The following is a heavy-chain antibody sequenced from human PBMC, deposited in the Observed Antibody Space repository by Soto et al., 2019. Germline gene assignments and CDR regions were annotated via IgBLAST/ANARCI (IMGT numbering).Heavy chain of an antibody. Sequence: EVQLVESGGGLVKPGGSLRLSCAASGFTFSSYSMNWVRQAPGKGLEWVSSISSSSSCTYYADSVKGRFTISRDNAKNALYLQMIMLRAKHTEAHYSARDLWRDNDTSGYRFCYGMDVWGQGTTVTVSS. J-gene: IGHJ6*02. CDR1: GFTFSSYS. V-gene: IGHV3-21*01. CDR2: ISSSSSCT. CDR3: ARDLWRDNDTSGYRFCYGMDV. D-gene: IGHD3-22*01.